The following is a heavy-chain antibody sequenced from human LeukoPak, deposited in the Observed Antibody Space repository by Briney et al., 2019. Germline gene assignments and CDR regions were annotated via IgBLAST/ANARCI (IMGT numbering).Heavy chain of an antibody. J-gene: IGHJ6*02. D-gene: IGHD6-19*01. CDR1: GFTFDDYA. CDR3: AKDGGVAVAGYYGMDV. V-gene: IGHV3-9*01. CDR2: ISWNSGSI. Sequence: GGSLRLSCAASGFTFDDYAMHWVRQAPGKGLEWVSGISWNSGSIGYADSVKGRFTISRDNAKNSLYLQMNSLRAEDTALYYCAKDGGVAVAGYYGMDVWGQGTTVTVSS.